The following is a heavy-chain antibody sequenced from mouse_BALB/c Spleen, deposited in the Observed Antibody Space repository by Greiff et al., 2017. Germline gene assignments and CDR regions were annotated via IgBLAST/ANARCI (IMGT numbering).Heavy chain of an antibody. D-gene: IGHD1-1*01. J-gene: IGHJ4*01. CDR3: AYYYGSSYGAMDY. V-gene: IGHV14-1*02. CDR2: IDPENGNT. CDR1: GFNFTDYY. Sequence: VQLQQSGAELVRPGALVKLSCKASGFNFTDYYMHWVKQRPEQGLEWIGWIDPENGNTIYDPKFQGKASITADTSSNTAYLQLSSLTSEDTAVYYCAYYYGSSYGAMDYWGQGTSVTVSS.